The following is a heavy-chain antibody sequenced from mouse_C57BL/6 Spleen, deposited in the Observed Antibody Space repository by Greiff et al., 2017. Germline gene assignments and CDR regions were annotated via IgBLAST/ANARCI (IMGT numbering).Heavy chain of an antibody. Sequence: EVQLQESGPGLVKPSQSLSLTCSVTGYSITSGYYWNWIRQFPGNKLEWMGYISYDGSNNYNPSLKNRISITRDTSKNQFFLKLNSVTTEDTATYYCARGVYSAWFAYWGQGTLVTVSA. CDR1: GYSITSGYY. V-gene: IGHV3-6*01. D-gene: IGHD2-1*01. CDR2: ISYDGSN. J-gene: IGHJ3*01. CDR3: ARGVYSAWFAY.